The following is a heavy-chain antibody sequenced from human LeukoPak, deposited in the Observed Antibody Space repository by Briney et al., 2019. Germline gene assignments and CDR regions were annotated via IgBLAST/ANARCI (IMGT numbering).Heavy chain of an antibody. CDR3: AKDRNYYDSSGYIYYFDY. CDR1: GFTFSSYA. CDR2: ISGSGVST. Sequence: GGSLRLSCAASGFTFSSYAMSWFRRAPGEGLEWVSGISGSGVSTYYADSVKGRFTISRDNSKNTLHLQMNSLRAEDTAVYYCAKDRNYYDSSGYIYYFDYWGQGTLVTVSS. V-gene: IGHV3-23*01. D-gene: IGHD3-22*01. J-gene: IGHJ4*02.